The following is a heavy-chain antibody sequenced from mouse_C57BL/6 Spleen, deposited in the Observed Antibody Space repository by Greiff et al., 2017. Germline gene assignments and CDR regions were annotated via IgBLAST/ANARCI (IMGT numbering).Heavy chain of an antibody. CDR1: GFTFSSYT. D-gene: IGHD4-1*01. V-gene: IGHV5-9*01. CDR2: ISGGGGNT. J-gene: IGHJ2*01. CDR3: ARQVNCDGYFDY. Sequence: EVKVEESGGGLVKPGGSLKLSCAASGFTFSSYTMSWVRQTPEKRLEWVATISGGGGNTYYPDSVKGRFTISRDNAKNTLYLQMISLRSEDTALYYCARQVNCDGYFDYWGQGTTLTVSS.